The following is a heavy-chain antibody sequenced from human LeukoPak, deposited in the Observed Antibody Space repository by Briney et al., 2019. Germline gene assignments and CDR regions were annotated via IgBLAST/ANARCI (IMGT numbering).Heavy chain of an antibody. CDR2: IRSKAYGGTT. Sequence: GGSLRLSCTASGFTFGDYAMSWVRQAPGKGLEWVGFIRSKAYGGTTEYAASVKGRFTISRDDSKSIAYLQMNSLKTEDTAVYYCTRDFGVWRELLQYYYYYMDVWGKGTTVTISS. V-gene: IGHV3-49*04. J-gene: IGHJ6*03. CDR1: GFTFGDYA. D-gene: IGHD1-26*01. CDR3: TRDFGVWRELLQYYYYYMDV.